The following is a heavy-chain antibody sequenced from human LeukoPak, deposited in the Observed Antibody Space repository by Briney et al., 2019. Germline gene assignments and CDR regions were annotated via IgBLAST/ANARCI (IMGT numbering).Heavy chain of an antibody. J-gene: IGHJ4*02. D-gene: IGHD6-19*01. CDR3: ARDLSSGAGY. Sequence: GGSLRLSCAASGFPFSSYSMDWVRQAPGKGLEWVSSISSDSFHIYYADSVRGRFTIFRDNAKNSLYLQMNSLRAEDTAVYSCARDLSSGAGYWGQGTLVTVSS. V-gene: IGHV3-21*01. CDR2: ISSDSFHI. CDR1: GFPFSSYS.